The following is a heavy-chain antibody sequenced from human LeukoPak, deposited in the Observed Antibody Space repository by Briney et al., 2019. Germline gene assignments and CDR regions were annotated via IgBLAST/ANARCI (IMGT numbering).Heavy chain of an antibody. J-gene: IGHJ6*03. D-gene: IGHD3-10*01. V-gene: IGHV4-34*01. CDR1: GGPFSGYY. CDR3: ARDGPDYYGSGSYYSHYYYYYMDV. CDR2: INHSGST. Sequence: SETLSLTCAVYGGPFSGYYWSWIRQPPGKGLEWIGEINHSGSTNYNPSLKSRVTISVDTSKNQFSLKLSSVTAADTAVYYCARDGPDYYGSGSYYSHYYYYYMDVWGKGTTVTVSS.